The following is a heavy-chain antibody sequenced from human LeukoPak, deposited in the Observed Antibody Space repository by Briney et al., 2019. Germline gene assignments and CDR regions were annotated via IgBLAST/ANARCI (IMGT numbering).Heavy chain of an antibody. J-gene: IGHJ3*02. Sequence: GGSLRLSCAASGFTFSNYAMTWVRQAPGKGLEWVSVIYSGGSTYYADSVKGRFTISRHNSKNTLYLQMNSLRAEDTAVYYCARDVRAAGAAFDIWGQGTMVTVSS. CDR2: IYSGGST. CDR1: GFTFSNYA. V-gene: IGHV3-53*04. D-gene: IGHD3-10*01. CDR3: ARDVRAAGAAFDI.